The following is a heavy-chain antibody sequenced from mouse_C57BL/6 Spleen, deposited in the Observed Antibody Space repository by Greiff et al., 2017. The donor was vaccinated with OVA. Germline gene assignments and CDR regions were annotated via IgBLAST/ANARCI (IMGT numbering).Heavy chain of an antibody. J-gene: IGHJ2*01. CDR2: IDPENGDT. Sequence: VQLKQSGAELVRPGASVKLSCTASGFNIKDDYMHWVKQRPEQGLEWIGWIDPENGDTEYASKFQGKATITADTSSNTAYLQLSSLTSEDTAVYYCTGREFDYWGQGTTLTVSS. CDR1: GFNIKDDY. CDR3: TGREFDY. V-gene: IGHV14-4*01.